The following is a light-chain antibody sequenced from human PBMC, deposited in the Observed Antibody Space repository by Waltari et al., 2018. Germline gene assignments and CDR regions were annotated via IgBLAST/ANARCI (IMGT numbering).Light chain of an antibody. CDR3: SSYAGSDNFLL. Sequence: QSALTQPPSASGSPGQSVTISCTGTSSDVGGYNYVSWYQQAPGKAPRLIIYEVNERPSGVPHRFSGAKSGNTASLTVSGLQPEDEGEYYCSSYAGSDNFLLFGGGTKLTVL. V-gene: IGLV2-8*01. CDR1: SSDVGGYNY. J-gene: IGLJ2*01. CDR2: EVN.